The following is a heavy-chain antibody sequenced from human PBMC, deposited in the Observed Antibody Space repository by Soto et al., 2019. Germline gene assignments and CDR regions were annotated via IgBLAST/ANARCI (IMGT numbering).Heavy chain of an antibody. CDR2: MYPGDSDT. V-gene: IGHV5-51*01. Sequence: PGESLKISCRGSGYDFNTNWFGWVRQLPGRGLEWVGIMYPGDSDTRYNPSLQGHVTLSVDVTVSTAFPQWRSLETSDTGMYFCARLPRDCNKTSCYYADHWGQGTQVTVSS. CDR1: GYDFNTNW. D-gene: IGHD3-3*01. J-gene: IGHJ4*02. CDR3: ARLPRDCNKTSCYYADH.